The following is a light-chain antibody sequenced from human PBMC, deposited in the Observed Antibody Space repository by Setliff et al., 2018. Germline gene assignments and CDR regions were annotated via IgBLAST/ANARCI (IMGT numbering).Light chain of an antibody. J-gene: IGLJ1*01. Sequence: QSALTQPPSASGTPGQRVTISCSGSSSNIGSNTVNWYQPLPGTAPKLLIYRNNQRPSGVPDRFSGSKSGTSASLAISGLQSEDEADYYCAAWDDSLTGYVFGTSTKVTVL. CDR3: AAWDDSLTGYV. CDR1: SSNIGSNT. V-gene: IGLV1-44*01. CDR2: RNN.